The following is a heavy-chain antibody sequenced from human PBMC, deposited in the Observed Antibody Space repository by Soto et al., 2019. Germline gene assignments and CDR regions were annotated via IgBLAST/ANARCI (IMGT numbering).Heavy chain of an antibody. V-gene: IGHV1-2*04. CDR1: GYTFTGYY. D-gene: IGHD3-22*01. CDR3: ARDHYYDSSGYYYSGFDY. J-gene: IGHJ4*02. CDR2: INPNSGGT. Sequence: ASVKVSCKASGYTFTGYYMHWVRQAPGQGLEWMGWINPNSGGTNYAQKFQGWVTMTRDTSISTAYMELSRLRSDDTAVYYCARDHYYDSSGYYYSGFDYWGQGTLVTVSS.